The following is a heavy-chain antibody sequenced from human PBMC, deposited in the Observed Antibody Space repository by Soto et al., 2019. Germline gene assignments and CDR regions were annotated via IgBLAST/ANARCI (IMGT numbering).Heavy chain of an antibody. CDR2: ISGSGGST. V-gene: IGHV3-23*01. CDR1: GFTFSSYA. Sequence: GESLKISCAASGFTFSSYAMSWVRQAPGKGLEWVSAISGSGGSTYYADSVKGRFTISRDNSKNTLYLQMNSLRAEDTAVYYCAKPRAQWLATSDAFDIWGQGTMVTVSS. CDR3: AKPRAQWLATSDAFDI. J-gene: IGHJ3*02. D-gene: IGHD6-19*01.